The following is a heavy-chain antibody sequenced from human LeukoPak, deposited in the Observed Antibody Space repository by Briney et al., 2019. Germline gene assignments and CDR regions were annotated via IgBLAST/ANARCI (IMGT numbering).Heavy chain of an antibody. Sequence: ASVKVSCKASGYTFTGYYMHWVRQAPGQGLEWMGRINPNSGGTNYAQKFQGRGTMTRDTSISTAYMELSRLRSDDTAVYYCARARGGVRGVLAFDYWGQGTLVTVSS. CDR3: ARARGGVRGVLAFDY. V-gene: IGHV1-2*06. J-gene: IGHJ4*02. D-gene: IGHD3-10*01. CDR2: INPNSGGT. CDR1: GYTFTGYY.